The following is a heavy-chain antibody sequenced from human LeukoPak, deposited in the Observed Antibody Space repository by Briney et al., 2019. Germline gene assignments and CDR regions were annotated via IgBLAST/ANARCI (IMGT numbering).Heavy chain of an antibody. CDR3: ARGYYYDSSGYLNYMDV. V-gene: IGHV4-39*01. D-gene: IGHD3-22*01. J-gene: IGHJ6*03. CDR1: GGSISSSNYY. CDR2: FYYSAST. Sequence: SETLSLTCTVSGGSISSSNYYWGWIRQPPGKGLEWIGSFYYSASTYYNPSLKSRVTISVDTSKNQFSLKLSSVTAADTAVYYCARGYYYDSSGYLNYMDVWGKGTTVTVSS.